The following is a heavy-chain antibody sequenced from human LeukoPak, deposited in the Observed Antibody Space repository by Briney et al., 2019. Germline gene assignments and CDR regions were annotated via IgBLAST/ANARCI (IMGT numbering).Heavy chain of an antibody. V-gene: IGHV4-59*12. CDR3: AREAPSTYYNWFDP. Sequence: PSETLSLTCTVSGGSISSYYWSWIRQPPGKGLEWIGYIYYSGSTNYNPSLESRVTISVDTSKNQFSLKLNSVTAADTAVYFCAREAPSTYYNWFDPWGQGTLVTVSS. CDR1: GGSISSYY. J-gene: IGHJ5*02. CDR2: IYYSGST. D-gene: IGHD1-26*01.